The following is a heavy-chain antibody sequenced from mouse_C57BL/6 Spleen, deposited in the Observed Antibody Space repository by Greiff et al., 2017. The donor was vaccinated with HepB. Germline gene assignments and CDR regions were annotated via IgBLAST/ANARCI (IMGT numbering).Heavy chain of an antibody. Sequence: EVKLMESGPGMVKPSQSLSLTCTVTGYSITSGYDWHWIRHFPGNKLEWMGYISYSGSPNYNPSLKSRISITHDTSKNHFFLKLNSVTTEDTATYYCARGAAPSWCADWGQGTLVTVSA. V-gene: IGHV3-1*01. CDR1: GYSITSGYD. CDR3: ARGAAPSWCAD. CDR2: ISYSGSP. J-gene: IGHJ3*01.